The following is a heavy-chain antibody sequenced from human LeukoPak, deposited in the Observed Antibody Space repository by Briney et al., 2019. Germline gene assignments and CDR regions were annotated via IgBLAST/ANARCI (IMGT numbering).Heavy chain of an antibody. J-gene: IGHJ6*03. CDR3: AKVRDYDILTGYYEDYYYYYMDV. CDR2: ISISGGST. V-gene: IGHV3-23*01. D-gene: IGHD3-9*01. Sequence: GGSLRLSCAASGFTFSNYGMSWVRQAPGKGLEWLSGISISGGSTYYADSVKGRFTISRDNSKNTLYLQMNSLRAEDTAVYYCAKVRDYDILTGYYEDYYYYYMDVWGKGTTVTVSS. CDR1: GFTFSNYG.